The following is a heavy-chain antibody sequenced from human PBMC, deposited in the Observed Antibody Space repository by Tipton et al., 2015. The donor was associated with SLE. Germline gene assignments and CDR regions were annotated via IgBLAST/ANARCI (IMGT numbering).Heavy chain of an antibody. J-gene: IGHJ4*02. D-gene: IGHD3-16*02. CDR1: GGSISSSSYY. CDR2: IYYSGST. CDR3: ARDRLGGVIVTTFDY. V-gene: IGHV4-39*07. Sequence: TLSLTYTVSGGSISSSSYYWGWIRQPPGKGLEWIGSIYYSGSTYYNPSLKSRVTISVDTSKNQFSLKLSSVTAADTAVYYCARDRLGGVIVTTFDYWGQGTLVTVSS.